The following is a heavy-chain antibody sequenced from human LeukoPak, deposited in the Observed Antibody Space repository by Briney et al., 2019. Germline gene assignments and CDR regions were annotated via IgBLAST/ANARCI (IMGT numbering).Heavy chain of an antibody. V-gene: IGHV3-23*01. CDR2: IGGSGVST. Sequence: PGGSLRLSCASSGFSFSSYAMIWLRQAPGKGLEWVSGIGGSGVSTYYADSVKGRFTISRDNSKNTLYLQMNSLRAEDTAIYYCAKDFNQYGDDWGQGTLVTVSS. CDR3: AKDFNQYGDD. D-gene: IGHD4-17*01. J-gene: IGHJ4*02. CDR1: GFSFSSYA.